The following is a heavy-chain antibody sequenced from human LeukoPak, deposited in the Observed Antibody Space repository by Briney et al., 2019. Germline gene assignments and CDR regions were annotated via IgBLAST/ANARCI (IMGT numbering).Heavy chain of an antibody. V-gene: IGHV3-30*02. D-gene: IGHD6-19*01. J-gene: IGHJ4*02. CDR3: AKAVLQWLVLFYFDY. CDR2: IRYDGSNK. CDR1: GFTFSSYG. Sequence: GGSLRLSCAASGFTFSSYGMHWVRQAPGKGLEWVAFIRYDGSNKYYADSVKGRFTISRDNSKNTLYLQMNSLRAEDTAVYYCAKAVLQWLVLFYFDYWGQGTLVTVSS.